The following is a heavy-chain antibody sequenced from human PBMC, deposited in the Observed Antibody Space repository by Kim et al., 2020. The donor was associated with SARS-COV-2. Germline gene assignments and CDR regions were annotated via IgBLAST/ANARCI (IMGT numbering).Heavy chain of an antibody. CDR1: GISFSTYW. CDR2: ISSDGRGR. Sequence: GGSLRLSCAASGISFSTYWMHWLRQVPGKGLVWVSRISSDGRGRDYADSVKGRFTISRDNAKNTLYLQMNSLRAEDTAVYYCARAPMIRGSYWGQGILVTVSS. CDR3: ARAPMIRGSY. V-gene: IGHV3-74*01. D-gene: IGHD3-10*01. J-gene: IGHJ4*02.